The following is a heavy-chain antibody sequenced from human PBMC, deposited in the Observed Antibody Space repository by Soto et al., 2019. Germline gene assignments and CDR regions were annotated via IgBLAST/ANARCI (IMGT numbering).Heavy chain of an antibody. V-gene: IGHV3-30*03. CDR2: ISYDGSNK. CDR3: AAWYYDFWSGPGLYGMDV. CDR1: GFTFSSYG. D-gene: IGHD3-3*01. Sequence: GGSLRLSCAASGFTFSSYGMHWVRQAPGKGLEWVAVISYDGSNKYYADSVKGRFTISRDNSKNTLYLQMNSLRAEDTAVYYCAAWYYDFWSGPGLYGMDVWGQGTTVTVSS. J-gene: IGHJ6*02.